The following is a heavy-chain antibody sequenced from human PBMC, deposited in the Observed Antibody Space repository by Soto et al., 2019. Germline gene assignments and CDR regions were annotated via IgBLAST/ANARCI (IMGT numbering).Heavy chain of an antibody. V-gene: IGHV3-15*07. CDR2: IKSKTDGGTT. J-gene: IGHJ3*02. CDR3: TTESGYYYDSSGYYRKALDAFDI. CDR1: GFTFSNAW. Sequence: GSLRLSCAASGFTFSNAWMNWVRQAPGKGLEWVGRIKSKTDGGTTDYAAPVKGRFTISRDDSKNTLYLQMNSLKTEDTAVYYCTTESGYYYDSSGYYRKALDAFDIWGQGTMVTVSS. D-gene: IGHD3-22*01.